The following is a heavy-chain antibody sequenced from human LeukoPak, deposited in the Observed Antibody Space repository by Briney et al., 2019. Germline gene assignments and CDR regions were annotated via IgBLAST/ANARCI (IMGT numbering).Heavy chain of an antibody. V-gene: IGHV4-39*07. D-gene: IGHD1-26*01. CDR2: IFYSGST. CDR3: ARDRYSGSGVFDY. CDR1: SGSISTSNYY. Sequence: SETLSLTCTVSSGSISTSNYYWGWVRQPPGKALEWIGNIFYSGSTYYSPSLKSRVTISLDTSRNQFSLKLNSVTAADTAVYYCARDRYSGSGVFDYWGQGTLVTVSS. J-gene: IGHJ4*02.